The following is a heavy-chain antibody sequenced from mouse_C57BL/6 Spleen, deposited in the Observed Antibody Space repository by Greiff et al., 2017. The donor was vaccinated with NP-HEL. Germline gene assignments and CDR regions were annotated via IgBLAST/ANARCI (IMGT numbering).Heavy chain of an antibody. J-gene: IGHJ3*01. CDR3: TLITTVPMFAY. D-gene: IGHD1-1*01. V-gene: IGHV14-1*01. Sequence: EVKVVESGAELVRPGASVKLSCTASGFNIKDYYMHWVKQRPEQGLEWIGRIDPEDGDTEYAPKFQGKATMTADTSSNTAYLQLSSLTSEDTAVYYCTLITTVPMFAYWGQGTLVTVSA. CDR1: GFNIKDYY. CDR2: IDPEDGDT.